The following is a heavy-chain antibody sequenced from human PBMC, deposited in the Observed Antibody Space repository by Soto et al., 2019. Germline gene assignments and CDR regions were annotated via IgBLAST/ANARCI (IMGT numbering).Heavy chain of an antibody. Sequence: QVQLQQWGAGLLKPSETLSLTCAVYGGFVSSGSYYWSWIRQPPGKGLEWIGEMSHSGGTHFNPSLKRRVTISVDTSKNQFSLKMSSVTAADTALYYCARVERGTATTVVDACDIWGPGTMVTVSS. J-gene: IGHJ3*02. CDR2: MSHSGGT. CDR3: ARVERGTATTVVDACDI. V-gene: IGHV4-34*01. CDR1: GGFVSSGSYY. D-gene: IGHD1-1*01.